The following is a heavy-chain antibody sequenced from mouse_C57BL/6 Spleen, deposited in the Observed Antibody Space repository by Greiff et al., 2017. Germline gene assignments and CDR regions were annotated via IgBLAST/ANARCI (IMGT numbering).Heavy chain of an antibody. CDR3: ASNSV. J-gene: IGHJ4*01. V-gene: IGHV5-12*01. D-gene: IGHD1-3*01. Sequence: EVNVVESGGGLVQPGGSLKLSCAASGFTFSDYYMYWVRQTPEKRLEWVAYISNGGGSTYYPDTVKGRFTISRDNAKNTLYLQMSRLKSEDTAMYYCASNSVWGQGTSVTVSS. CDR1: GFTFSDYY. CDR2: ISNGGGST.